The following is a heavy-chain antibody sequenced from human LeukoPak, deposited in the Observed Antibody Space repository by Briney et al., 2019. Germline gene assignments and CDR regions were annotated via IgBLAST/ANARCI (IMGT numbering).Heavy chain of an antibody. D-gene: IGHD5-18*01. Sequence: ASVKVSCKASGYTFTSYAMHWVRQAPGQRLEWMGWINAGNGNTKYSQKFQGRVTITRDTSASTAYMGLSSLRSEDTAVYYCARRGIQLWLLNLFDYWGQGTLVTVSS. J-gene: IGHJ4*02. V-gene: IGHV1-3*01. CDR3: ARRGIQLWLLNLFDY. CDR1: GYTFTSYA. CDR2: INAGNGNT.